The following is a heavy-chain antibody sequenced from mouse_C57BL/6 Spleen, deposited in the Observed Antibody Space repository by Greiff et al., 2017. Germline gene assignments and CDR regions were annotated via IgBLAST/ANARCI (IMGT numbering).Heavy chain of an antibody. V-gene: IGHV14-4*01. CDR2: IDPENGDT. CDR3: TYGTYVTMDY. CDR1: GFNIKDDY. J-gene: IGHJ4*01. Sequence: VQLQQSGAELVRPGASVKLSCTASGFNIKDDYMHWVKQRPEQGLEWIGWIDPENGDTEYASKFQGKATITADTSSNTANLQLSSLTSEDTAVYYSTYGTYVTMDYWGQGTSVTVSS. D-gene: IGHD2-1*01.